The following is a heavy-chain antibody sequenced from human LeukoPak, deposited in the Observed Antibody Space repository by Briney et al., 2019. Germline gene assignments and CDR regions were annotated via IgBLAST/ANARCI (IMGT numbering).Heavy chain of an antibody. CDR3: ARDRGDYYFDY. J-gene: IGHJ4*02. CDR1: GFTFRTYA. Sequence: PGGSLRLSCAASGFTFRTYAMSWVRQAPGKGLEWVSAISGSGGNTYYADSVKGRFTISRDNAKNSLYLQMNSLRAEDTAVYYCARDRGDYYFDYWGQGTLVTVSS. V-gene: IGHV3-23*01. D-gene: IGHD2-21*02. CDR2: ISGSGGNT.